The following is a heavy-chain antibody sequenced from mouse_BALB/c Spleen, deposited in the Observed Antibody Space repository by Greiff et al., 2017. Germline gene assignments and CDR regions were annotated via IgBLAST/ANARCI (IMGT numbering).Heavy chain of an antibody. CDR1: GYSITSDYA. CDR3: ARERDYYFDY. J-gene: IGHJ2*01. CDR2: ISYSGST. Sequence: EVKLVESGPGLVKPSQSLSLTCTVTGYSITSDYAWNWIRQFPGNKLEWMGYISYSGSTSYNPSLKSRISITRDTSKNQFFLQLNSVTTEDTATYYCARERDYYFDYWGQGTTLTVSS. V-gene: IGHV3-2*02.